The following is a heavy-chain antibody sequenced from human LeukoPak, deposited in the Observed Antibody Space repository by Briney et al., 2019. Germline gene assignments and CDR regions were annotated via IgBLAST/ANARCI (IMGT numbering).Heavy chain of an antibody. CDR2: FDSEDGET. Sequence: ASVKVSCKVSGYTFTELSMHWVRQAPGKGLEWMGGFDSEDGETIYAQKFQGRVTMTEDTSTDTAYMELSSLRSEDTAVYYCATGLGSCSGGSCYYYIDVWGKGTTVTISS. D-gene: IGHD2-15*01. V-gene: IGHV1-24*01. J-gene: IGHJ6*03. CDR1: GYTFTELS. CDR3: ATGLGSCSGGSCYYYIDV.